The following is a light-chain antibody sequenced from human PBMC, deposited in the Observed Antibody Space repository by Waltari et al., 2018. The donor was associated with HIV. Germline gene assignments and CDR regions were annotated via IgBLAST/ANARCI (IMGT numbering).Light chain of an antibody. CDR1: NSNVGRNS. CDR3: ASWDDSLNGPL. Sequence: QSVLTQPPSASGTPGQRVTISCSGSNSNVGRNSVSWYRQLPGTAPKLLIYKNNQRPSGVPDRFSGSKSGTSASLAISGLQSDDESVYYCASWDDSLNGPLFGGGTQLTVL. V-gene: IGLV1-44*01. J-gene: IGLJ2*01. CDR2: KNN.